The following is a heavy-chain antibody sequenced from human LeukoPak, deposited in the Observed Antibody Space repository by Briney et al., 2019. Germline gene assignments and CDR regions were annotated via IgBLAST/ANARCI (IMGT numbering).Heavy chain of an antibody. CDR3: RLVVTPQGLDA. Sequence: GGSLRLSCAASGFSFSSAWMNWVRQAPGKGLEWVGLTRSKTDGGTTDYAAPVRGRFTISRDDIQNTMYLQMNSLKTEDTAVYYCRLVVTPQGLDAWGLGTLVTVSS. J-gene: IGHJ5*02. V-gene: IGHV3-15*01. CDR1: GFSFSSAW. D-gene: IGHD3-22*01. CDR2: TRSKTDGGTT.